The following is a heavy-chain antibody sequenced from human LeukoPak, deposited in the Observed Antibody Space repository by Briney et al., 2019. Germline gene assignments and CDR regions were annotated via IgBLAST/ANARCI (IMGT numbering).Heavy chain of an antibody. Sequence: ASVKVSCKASGYTFTGYYMHWVRQAPGQGLEWMGWINTNSGGTNYAQKFQGRVTMTRDTSISTDYMELSRLRSDDTAVYYCARAQDYYGSGSYYKRGSVDYWGQGTLVTVSS. V-gene: IGHV1-2*02. CDR1: GYTFTGYY. CDR3: ARAQDYYGSGSYYKRGSVDY. J-gene: IGHJ4*02. CDR2: INTNSGGT. D-gene: IGHD3-10*01.